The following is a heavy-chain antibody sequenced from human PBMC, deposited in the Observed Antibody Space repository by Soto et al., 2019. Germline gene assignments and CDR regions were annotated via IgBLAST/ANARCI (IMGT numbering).Heavy chain of an antibody. J-gene: IGHJ6*02. D-gene: IGHD3-10*01. CDR3: ATGRGVRGVIITTYYYYGLDV. CDR1: GGSFSGYY. V-gene: IGHV4-34*01. CDR2: INHSGST. Sequence: ETLSLTCAVYGGSFSGYYWSWIRQPPGKGLEWIGEINHSGSTNYNPSLKSRVTISVDTSKNQFSLKLSSVSAADTAVYYCATGRGVRGVIITTYYYYGLDVWGQGTTVTVSS.